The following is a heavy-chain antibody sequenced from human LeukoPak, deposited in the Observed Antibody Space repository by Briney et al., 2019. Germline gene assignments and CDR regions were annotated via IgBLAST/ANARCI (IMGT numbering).Heavy chain of an antibody. Sequence: PSQTLSLTCTVSGGSISSGSYYWSWIRQPAGKGLEWIGRGYTSGSTNYNPSLKSRVTISVDTSKNQCSLKLSSVTAADTAVYYCARSASITGTRFYYYYGMDVWGQGTTVTVS. CDR3: ARSASITGTRFYYYYGMDV. V-gene: IGHV4-61*02. CDR2: GYTSGST. J-gene: IGHJ6*02. D-gene: IGHD1-20*01. CDR1: GGSISSGSYY.